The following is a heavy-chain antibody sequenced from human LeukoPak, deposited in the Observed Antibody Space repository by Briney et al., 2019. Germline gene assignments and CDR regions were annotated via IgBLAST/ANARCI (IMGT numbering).Heavy chain of an antibody. CDR3: ARVGYCTGGSCYSDYLYGMDV. D-gene: IGHD2-15*01. J-gene: IGHJ6*02. Sequence: SETLSLTCTVSGGXITTYYWSWIRQPPGKGLEWIGYIFNSGSTNYNPSLKSRVTISVDTSKNQFSLKLSSVTAADAAVYYCARVGYCTGGSCYSDYLYGMDVWGQGTPVTVSS. CDR2: IFNSGST. CDR1: GGXITTYY. V-gene: IGHV4-59*01.